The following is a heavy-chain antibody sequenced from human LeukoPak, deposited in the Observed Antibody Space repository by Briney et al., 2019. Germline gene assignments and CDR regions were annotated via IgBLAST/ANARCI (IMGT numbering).Heavy chain of an antibody. CDR2: INPSGGST. D-gene: IGHD3-3*01. CDR1: GYTFTSYY. V-gene: IGHV1-46*01. J-gene: IGHJ4*02. CDR3: ARGEGVLRFLEWQRGYFDY. Sequence: ASVKVSCKASGYTFTSYYMHWVRQAPGQGLEWMGIINPSGGSTSYAQKFQGRVTMTRDMSTTTVYMELSSLRSEDTAVYYCARGEGVLRFLEWQRGYFDYWGQGTLVTVPS.